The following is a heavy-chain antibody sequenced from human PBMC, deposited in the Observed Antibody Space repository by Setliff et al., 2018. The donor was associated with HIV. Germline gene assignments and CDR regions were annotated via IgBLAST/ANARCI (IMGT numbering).Heavy chain of an antibody. Sequence: GGSLRLSCAASGFTFSSSWMTWVRQAPGRGLEYVAGMNRDGSEKGYADSVKGRFTVSRDNAKNSLYLQLNSLRDEDTAVYYRARDQSGPVPGIPDYFDGMDVWGQGTTVTVSS. J-gene: IGHJ6*02. D-gene: IGHD1-20*01. V-gene: IGHV3-7*04. CDR1: GFTFSSSW. CDR2: MNRDGSEK. CDR3: ARDQSGPVPGIPDYFDGMDV.